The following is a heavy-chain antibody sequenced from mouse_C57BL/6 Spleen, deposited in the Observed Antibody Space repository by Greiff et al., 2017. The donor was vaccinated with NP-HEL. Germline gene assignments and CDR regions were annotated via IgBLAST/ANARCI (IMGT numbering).Heavy chain of an antibody. D-gene: IGHD1-1*01. Sequence: EVQLQQSGAELVRPGASVKLSCTASGFNIKDDYMHWVKQRPEQGLEWIGWIDPENGDTEYASKFQGKATITADTSSKTAYLQLSSLTSEDTAVYYCTTFITTVVATGYYFDYWGQGTTLTVSS. V-gene: IGHV14-4*01. J-gene: IGHJ2*01. CDR3: TTFITTVVATGYYFDY. CDR2: IDPENGDT. CDR1: GFNIKDDY.